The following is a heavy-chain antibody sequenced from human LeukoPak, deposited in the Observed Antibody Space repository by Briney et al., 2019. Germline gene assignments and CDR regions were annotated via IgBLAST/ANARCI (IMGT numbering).Heavy chain of an antibody. Sequence: GGSLRLSCAASGFTFSSYAMSWVRQAPGKGLEWVSAISGSGGSTYYADSVKGRLTISRDNSKNTLYLQMNSLRAEDTAVYYCAKAPYSGTSRNFDYWGQGTLVTVSS. CDR3: AKAPYSGTSRNFDY. V-gene: IGHV3-23*01. CDR1: GFTFSSYA. J-gene: IGHJ4*02. CDR2: ISGSGGST. D-gene: IGHD1-26*01.